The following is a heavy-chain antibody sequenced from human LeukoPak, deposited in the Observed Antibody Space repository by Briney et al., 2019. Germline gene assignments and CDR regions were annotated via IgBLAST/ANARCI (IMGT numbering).Heavy chain of an antibody. D-gene: IGHD5-18*01. CDR1: CYSISSGYY. J-gene: IGHJ4*02. CDR3: ARGHVGYTSLQTFAY. Sequence: SETLSLTCTVSCYSISSGYYWGWIRQPPGKGLEWIGSIYHSGSTYYNPSLKSRVTRAVDTSKTQSSLKLRSVTAADTAVYYCARGHVGYTSLQTFAYWGQGTLVTVSS. CDR2: IYHSGST. V-gene: IGHV4-38-2*02.